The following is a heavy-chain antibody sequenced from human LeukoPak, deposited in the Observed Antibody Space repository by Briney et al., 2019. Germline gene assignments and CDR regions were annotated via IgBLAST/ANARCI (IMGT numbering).Heavy chain of an antibody. J-gene: IGHJ4*02. D-gene: IGHD2-2*01. CDR3: ARDGAYGYQLPYLDY. V-gene: IGHV4-4*07. Sequence: SETLSLTCTVSGGSISSYYWSWIRQPAGKGLEWIGRIYTSGSTNYNPSLKSRVTMSVDTSKNQFSLKLSSVTAADTAVYYCARDGAYGYQLPYLDYWGQGTLVTVSS. CDR1: GGSISSYY. CDR2: IYTSGST.